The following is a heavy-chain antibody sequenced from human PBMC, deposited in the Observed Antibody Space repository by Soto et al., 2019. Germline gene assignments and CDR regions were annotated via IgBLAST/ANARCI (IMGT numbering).Heavy chain of an antibody. J-gene: IGHJ5*02. D-gene: IGHD6-13*01. V-gene: IGHV1-46*03. CDR3: ARDPGDLAAGNYKWFDP. CDR1: GYGLTISY. CDR2: INPSDGST. Sequence: ASVKVSCKASGYGLTISYMHWVRQPPGQGLEWMGMINPSDGSTTYAQKFQGRVTMTRDTSTSTVYMELSSLRSEDTAVYYCARDPGDLAAGNYKWFDPWGQGTLVTVSS.